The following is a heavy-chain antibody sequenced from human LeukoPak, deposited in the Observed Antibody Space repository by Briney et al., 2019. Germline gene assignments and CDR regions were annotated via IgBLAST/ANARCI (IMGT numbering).Heavy chain of an antibody. J-gene: IGHJ4*02. CDR1: GGSISSYY. Sequence: SETLSLTCTVSGGSISSYYWSWIRQPPGKGLEWIGSIYYSGSTYYNPSLKSRVTISVDTSKNQFSLKLSSVTAADTAVYYCARGARVWLGYYFDYWGQGTLVTVSS. CDR2: IYYSGST. V-gene: IGHV4-59*12. D-gene: IGHD6-19*01. CDR3: ARGARVWLGYYFDY.